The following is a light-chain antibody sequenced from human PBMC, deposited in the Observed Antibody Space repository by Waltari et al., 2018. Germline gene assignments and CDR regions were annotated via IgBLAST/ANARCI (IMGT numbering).Light chain of an antibody. CDR2: SST. J-gene: IGLJ3*02. CDR3: LLHFGGDQLV. Sequence: QTVVTQEPSLTVSPGGTVTLTCASSTGPVASAHYPSWFQQMPGQAPRALIFSSTNMYSWTPARFSGSLLGGKAALTLSSVQPEDEADYYCLLHFGGDQLVFGGGTRLTVL. V-gene: IGLV7-43*01. CDR1: TGPVASAHY.